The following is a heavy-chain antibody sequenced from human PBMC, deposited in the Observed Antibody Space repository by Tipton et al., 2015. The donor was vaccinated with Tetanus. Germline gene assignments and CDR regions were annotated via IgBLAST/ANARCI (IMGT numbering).Heavy chain of an antibody. CDR1: GGSISSFNYY. J-gene: IGHJ4*02. CDR2: IYYSGST. V-gene: IGHV4-39*01. CDR3: ARQCVVPAAENDYGDNAFDS. D-gene: IGHD2-2*01. Sequence: TLSLTCTVSGGSISSFNYYWGWIRQPPGKGLEWIGSIYYSGSTYYNPSLRSRVTMSGDTSKIQFSLKAGSVTAADTAVYYCARQCVVPAAENDYGDNAFDSWGQGTLVTVSS.